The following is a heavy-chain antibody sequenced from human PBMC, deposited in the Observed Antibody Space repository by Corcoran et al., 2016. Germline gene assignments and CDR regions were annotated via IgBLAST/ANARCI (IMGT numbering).Heavy chain of an antibody. CDR1: GGSISSYY. CDR3: ERDPQYSSSWGGWYFDL. J-gene: IGHJ2*01. Sequence: QVQLQESGPGLVKPSETLSLTCTVSGGSISSYYWSWIRQTPGKGLEWIGYIYYSGSTNYNPSLKSRVTISVDTSKNQFSLKLSSVTAADTAVDYCERDPQYSSSWGGWYFDLWGRGTLVTVSS. CDR2: IYYSGST. V-gene: IGHV4-59*01. D-gene: IGHD6-13*01.